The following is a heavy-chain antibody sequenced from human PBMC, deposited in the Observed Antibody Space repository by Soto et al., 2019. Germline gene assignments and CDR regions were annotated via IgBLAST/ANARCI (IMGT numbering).Heavy chain of an antibody. V-gene: IGHV4-59*08. D-gene: IGHD1-7*01. CDR2: IYYSGST. CDR1: GGSISSYY. J-gene: IGHJ4*02. Sequence: SETLSLTCTVSGGSISSYYWSWIRQPPGKGLEWIGYIYYSGSTNYNPPLKSRVTISVDTSKNQFSLKLSSVTAADTAVYYCARRKVTGTIDYWGQGTLVTVSS. CDR3: ARRKVTGTIDY.